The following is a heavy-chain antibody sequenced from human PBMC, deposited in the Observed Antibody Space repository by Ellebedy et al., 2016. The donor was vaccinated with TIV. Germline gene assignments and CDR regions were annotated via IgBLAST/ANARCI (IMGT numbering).Heavy chain of an antibody. CDR1: GNSFSSSW. D-gene: IGHD1-1*01. CDR2: IYPGDYDT. CDR3: ARVGSWNEYDY. J-gene: IGHJ4*02. V-gene: IGHV5-51*01. Sequence: ASVKVSCKDSGNSFSSSWIGWVRQMPGKGLEWMAMIYPGDYDTRYSPSFRGQVTISADRSSSTAFLHWSSLKASDTAMYYCARVGSWNEYDYWGQGTRVTVSS.